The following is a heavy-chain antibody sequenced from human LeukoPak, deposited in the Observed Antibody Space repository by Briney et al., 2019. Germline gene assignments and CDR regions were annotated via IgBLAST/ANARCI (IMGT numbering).Heavy chain of an antibody. J-gene: IGHJ4*02. CDR1: GYTFTSYA. CDR3: ASSFFYYDSSGQIDY. D-gene: IGHD3-22*01. CDR2: INAGNGNT. V-gene: IGHV1-3*01. Sequence: ASVKVSCKASGYTFTSYAMHWERQAPGQRLEWMGWINAGNGNTKYSQKFQGRVAITRDTSASTAYMELSSLRSEDTAVYYCASSFFYYDSSGQIDYWGQGTLVTVSS.